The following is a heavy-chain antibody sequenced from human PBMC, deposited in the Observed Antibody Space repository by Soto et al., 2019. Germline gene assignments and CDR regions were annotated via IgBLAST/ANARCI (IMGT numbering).Heavy chain of an antibody. J-gene: IGHJ1*01. CDR1: GFTFRSYV. CDR3: ARWGTTGGLDV. D-gene: IGHD3-16*01. Sequence: QVQLVESGGGVVQPGTSLRVSCVASGFTFRSYVIPWVRQAPGKGLEWVALTSYDGTNKYYGDSVRGRFTISRDNSRNTVDLQMDSLRVEDTAVYYCARWGTTGGLDVWGQGTLVSVSS. V-gene: IGHV3-30*19. CDR2: TSYDGTNK.